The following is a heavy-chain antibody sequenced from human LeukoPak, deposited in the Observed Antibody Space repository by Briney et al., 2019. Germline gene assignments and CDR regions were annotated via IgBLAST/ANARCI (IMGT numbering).Heavy chain of an antibody. CDR1: GAYIYNYH. J-gene: IGHJ3*02. D-gene: IGHD3-16*01. CDR2: IHNTGST. Sequence: PSETLSLTCTVSGAYIYNYHWSWIRQPAGKGLEWIGRIHNTGSTISSPSLQRRVTMSLDTSKNQFSLNLNSVTAADTAVYYCARPLDTSLANPFDIWGHGTMVTVSS. V-gene: IGHV4-4*07. CDR3: ARPLDTSLANPFDI.